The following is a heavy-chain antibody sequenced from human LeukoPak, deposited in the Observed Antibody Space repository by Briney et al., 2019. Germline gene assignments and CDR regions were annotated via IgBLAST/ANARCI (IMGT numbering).Heavy chain of an antibody. CDR1: GFTFRSYG. V-gene: IGHV3-30*18. D-gene: IGHD3-22*01. CDR3: AKDNGYYDSSGYYYY. J-gene: IGHJ4*02. CDR2: ISYDGSNK. Sequence: GGSLRLSCAASGFTFRSYGMHWVRQAPGKGLEWVAVISYDGSNKYYADSVKGRFTISRDNSKNTLFLQMNSLRVEDTAVYYCAKDNGYYDSSGYYYYWGQGTLVTVSS.